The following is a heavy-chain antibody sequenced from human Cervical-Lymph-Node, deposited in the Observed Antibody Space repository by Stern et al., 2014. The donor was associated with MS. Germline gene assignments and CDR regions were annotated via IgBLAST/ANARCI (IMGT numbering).Heavy chain of an antibody. V-gene: IGHV1-3*01. J-gene: IGHJ4*02. D-gene: IGHD3-22*01. Sequence: VHLVESGAEVKKPGASVKVSCKASGYTFIRYAMQWVRQAPGQRLEWMGRIKGVDDKTKYSHKFQGRVTITRDTSANTVYMELSSLRSEDTAVYYCARDDHRDSSGHYAPFDYWGQGTRVTVSS. CDR2: IKGVDDKT. CDR1: GYTFIRYA. CDR3: ARDDHRDSSGHYAPFDY.